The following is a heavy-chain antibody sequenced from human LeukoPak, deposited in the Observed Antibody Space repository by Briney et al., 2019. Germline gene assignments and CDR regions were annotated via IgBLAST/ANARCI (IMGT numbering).Heavy chain of an antibody. CDR2: VKQDGSDK. V-gene: IGHV3-7*03. Sequence: GGSLRLSCAASGFSFDEYAMHWVRQTPGKGLEWVANVKQDGSDKYYVDSVKGRFTISRDNTKNSVYLQMNSLRVEDTAVYYCTVGGTIHWVEDYWGQGTLVVVSS. CDR3: TVGGTIHWVEDY. CDR1: GFSFDEYA. D-gene: IGHD1-26*01. J-gene: IGHJ4*02.